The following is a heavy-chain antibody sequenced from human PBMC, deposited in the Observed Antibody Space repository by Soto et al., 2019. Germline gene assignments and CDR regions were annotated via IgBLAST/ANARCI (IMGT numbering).Heavy chain of an antibody. CDR1: GYSISSGYY. Sequence: SETLSLTCAVSGYSISSGYYWGWIRQPPGKGLEWIGSIYHSGGTYYNPSLKSRVTISVDTSKNQFSLKLSSVTAADTAVYYCARDVAVAGRPGSLNYWGQGTRVTVSS. CDR3: ARDVAVAGRPGSLNY. J-gene: IGHJ4*02. V-gene: IGHV4-38-2*02. CDR2: IYHSGGT. D-gene: IGHD6-19*01.